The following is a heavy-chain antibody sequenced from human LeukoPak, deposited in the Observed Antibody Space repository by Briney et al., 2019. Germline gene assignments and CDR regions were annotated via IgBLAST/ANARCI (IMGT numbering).Heavy chain of an antibody. Sequence: SETLSLTCAVYGGSFSGYYWSWIRQPPGKGLEWIGEINHSGSTNYNPSLKSRVTISVDTSKNQFSLKLSSVTAADTAVYYCARGYYGGKGGLNYWGQGTLVTVSS. D-gene: IGHD4-23*01. V-gene: IGHV4-34*01. CDR1: GGSFSGYY. J-gene: IGHJ4*02. CDR2: INHSGST. CDR3: ARGYYGGKGGLNY.